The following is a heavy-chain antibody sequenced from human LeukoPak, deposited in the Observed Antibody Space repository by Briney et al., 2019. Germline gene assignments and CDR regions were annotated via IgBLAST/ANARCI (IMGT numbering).Heavy chain of an antibody. J-gene: IGHJ4*02. CDR1: GYTFTGYY. Sequence: GASVKVSCKASGYTFTGYYMHWVRQAPGQGLEWMGWIDPNSGGTNYAQKFQGRATMTRDTSISTAYMELSRLRSDDTAVYYCARVEGAATYDFWSGSYYFDYWGQGTLVTVSS. CDR2: IDPNSGGT. V-gene: IGHV1-2*02. CDR3: ARVEGAATYDFWSGSYYFDY. D-gene: IGHD3-3*01.